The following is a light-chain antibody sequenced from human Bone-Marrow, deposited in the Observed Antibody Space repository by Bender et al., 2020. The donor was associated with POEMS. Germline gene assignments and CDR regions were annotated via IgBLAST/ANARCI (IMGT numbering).Light chain of an antibody. CDR1: TGVVTSGHY. CDR2: DTD. Sequence: QAVVTQEASLTVSPGGTVTLTCGSSTGVVTSGHYAYWFQQKPGQAPRTLIYDTDSRHSSTPARFAGSLVGGKAALTLSGALPEDEAAYYCLLAYGADRGVFGGGTKLTVL. CDR3: LLAYGADRGV. V-gene: IGLV7-46*01. J-gene: IGLJ3*02.